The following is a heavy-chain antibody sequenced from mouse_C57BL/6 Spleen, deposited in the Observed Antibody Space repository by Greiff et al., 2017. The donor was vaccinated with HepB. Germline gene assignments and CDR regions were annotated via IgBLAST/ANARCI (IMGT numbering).Heavy chain of an antibody. J-gene: IGHJ4*01. Sequence: QVQLKQSGAELVMPGASVKLSCKASGYTFTSYWMHWVKQRPGQGLEWIGEIDPSDSYNNYNQKFKGKSTLTVDKSSSTAYMQLSSLTSEDSAVYYCARLGYGNYAMDYWGQGTSVTVSS. CDR2: IDPSDSYN. D-gene: IGHD2-10*02. V-gene: IGHV1-69*01. CDR1: GYTFTSYW. CDR3: ARLGYGNYAMDY.